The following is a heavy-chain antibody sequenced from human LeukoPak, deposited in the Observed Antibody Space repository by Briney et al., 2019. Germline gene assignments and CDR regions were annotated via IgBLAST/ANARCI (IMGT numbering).Heavy chain of an antibody. Sequence: KSSETLSLTCTVSGGSISSGSYYWGWIRQPPGKGLEWIGSIYHSGSTYYNPSLKSRVTISVDTSKNQFSLKLSSVTAADTAVYYCARVDCSGGSCPMPYNWFDPWGQGTLVTVSS. CDR2: IYHSGST. CDR1: GGSISSGSYY. CDR3: ARVDCSGGSCPMPYNWFDP. V-gene: IGHV4-39*07. J-gene: IGHJ5*02. D-gene: IGHD2-15*01.